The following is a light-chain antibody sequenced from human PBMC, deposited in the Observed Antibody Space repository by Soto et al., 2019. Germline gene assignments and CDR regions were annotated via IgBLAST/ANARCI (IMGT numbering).Light chain of an antibody. V-gene: IGLV1-44*01. CDR3: QSYDSSLSGYV. Sequence: QTVVTQPPSASGTPGQRVTISCSGSSSNIGSNTVNWYQQLPGTAPKLLIYSNNQRPSGVPDRFSGSNSGTSASLAITGLQAEDEADYYCQSYDSSLSGYVFGTGTKLTVL. J-gene: IGLJ1*01. CDR1: SSNIGSNT. CDR2: SNN.